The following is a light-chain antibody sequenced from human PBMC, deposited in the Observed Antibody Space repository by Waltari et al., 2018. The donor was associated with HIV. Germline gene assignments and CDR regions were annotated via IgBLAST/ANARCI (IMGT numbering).Light chain of an antibody. V-gene: IGLV3-1*01. J-gene: IGLJ2*01. CDR3: QAWAGGTGSEGV. CDR1: ALQSRY. Sequence: YELTQPPSVSVSPAQTASIACSGDALQSRYVSWYQKRPGQSPVLVVFQDGKRPSGIPERFSGSNSGNTATLTSSGTQAMDEADYFCQAWAGGTGSEGVFGGGTKLTVL. CDR2: QDG.